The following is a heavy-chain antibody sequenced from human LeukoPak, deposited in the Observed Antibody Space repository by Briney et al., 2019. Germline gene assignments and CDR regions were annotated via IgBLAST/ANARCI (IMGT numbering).Heavy chain of an antibody. Sequence: ASVKVSCKASGYTFTGYYMHWVRQAPGQGLEWMGWINPNSGGTNYAQKFQGRVTMTRDTSISTAYMELSRLRSDDTAVYYCARGKFSSGWYYFDYWGQGTLVTVSS. CDR1: GYTFTGYY. D-gene: IGHD6-19*01. V-gene: IGHV1-2*02. CDR2: INPNSGGT. CDR3: ARGKFSSGWYYFDY. J-gene: IGHJ4*02.